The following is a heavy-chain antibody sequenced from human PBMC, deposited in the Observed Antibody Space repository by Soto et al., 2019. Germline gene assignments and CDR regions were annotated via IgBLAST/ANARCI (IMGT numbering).Heavy chain of an antibody. J-gene: IGHJ4*02. V-gene: IGHV3-13*04. CDR2: ITSAGDT. D-gene: IGHD3-16*01. CDR1: GFTFSSSD. Sequence: EVQLVESGGGLVQPGGSLRLSCAASGFTFSSSDMHWVRQAAGEGLEWVSAITSAGDTDYAGPVKGRFIISRENANNSLYLQRNSLRAGDTAVYYCARGLFNAYGGFYYFDYWGQGALVTVSS. CDR3: ARGLFNAYGGFYYFDY.